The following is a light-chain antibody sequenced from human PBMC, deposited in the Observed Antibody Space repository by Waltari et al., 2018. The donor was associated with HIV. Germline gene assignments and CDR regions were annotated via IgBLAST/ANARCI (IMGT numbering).Light chain of an antibody. CDR3: QQYANVPWT. J-gene: IGKJ1*01. CDR2: DAS. Sequence: DIQMTQSPSSLSASVGDRVTITCQASRDISNHLNWYQQKPGTAPQLLIYDASNVETGIPSRFSGSGSGTDFTFTISSLQPEDSAIYSRQQYANVPWTFGQGTRVEIK. V-gene: IGKV1-33*01. CDR1: RDISNH.